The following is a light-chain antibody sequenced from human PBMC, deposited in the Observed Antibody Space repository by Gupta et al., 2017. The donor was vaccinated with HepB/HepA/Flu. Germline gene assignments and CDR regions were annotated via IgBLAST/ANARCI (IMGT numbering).Light chain of an antibody. J-gene: IGLJ2*01. V-gene: IGLV2-14*01. Sequence: QSALTQPASVSGSPGQSITISCTGSSSDIGGYNYVSWYQQHPGKAPKLIIFDVSNRPSGVSNRFSASKSGNAASLTISGRQAEDEAVYYCSSYTTNNALVFGGGTKLTVL. CDR2: DVS. CDR3: SSYTTNNALV. CDR1: SSDIGGYNY.